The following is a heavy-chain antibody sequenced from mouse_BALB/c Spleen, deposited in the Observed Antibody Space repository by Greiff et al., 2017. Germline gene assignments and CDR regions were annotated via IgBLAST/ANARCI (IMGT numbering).Heavy chain of an antibody. Sequence: VQLQQSGAELVRPGSSVKISCKASGYAFSSYWMNWVKQRPGQGLEWIGQIYPGDGDTNYNGKLKGKATLTADKSSSTAYMQLSSLTSEDSAVYFCARAVQDAMDYWGQGTSVTVSS. V-gene: IGHV1-80*01. CDR1: GYAFSSYW. J-gene: IGHJ4*01. D-gene: IGHD1-1*01. CDR3: ARAVQDAMDY. CDR2: IYPGDGDT.